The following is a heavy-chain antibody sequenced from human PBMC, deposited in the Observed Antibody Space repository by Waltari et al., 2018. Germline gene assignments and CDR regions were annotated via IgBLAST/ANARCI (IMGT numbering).Heavy chain of an antibody. D-gene: IGHD4-17*01. CDR2: INSDGSSI. J-gene: IGHJ2*01. Sequence: ELQLVESGGGVVKPVGSLRLSCAASEFTFGFSWMHWVRQVPGKGLEWVSRINSDGSSISYADSVKGRYNISKNNARNTVYLQMNSLRAEDPDIYYCARGARSASHTTGWWYFDVWGRGTLLTVSS. V-gene: IGHV3-74*01. CDR3: ARGARSASHTTGWWYFDV. CDR1: EFTFGFSW.